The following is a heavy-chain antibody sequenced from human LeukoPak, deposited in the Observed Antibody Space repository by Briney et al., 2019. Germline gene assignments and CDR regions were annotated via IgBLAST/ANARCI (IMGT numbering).Heavy chain of an antibody. CDR3: ARRAVAGGFYGW. CDR1: GFPFSADW. Sequence: PGVPLRLSCAASGFPFSADWMHWVRHAPGKGPVWVSRINGDGSSINCADSVKGRFTISRDHAKNTLYLQMNSLRAEDTAVYYCARRAVAGGFYGWWGQGTLVTVSS. CDR2: INGDGSSI. V-gene: IGHV3-74*01. D-gene: IGHD6-19*01. J-gene: IGHJ4*02.